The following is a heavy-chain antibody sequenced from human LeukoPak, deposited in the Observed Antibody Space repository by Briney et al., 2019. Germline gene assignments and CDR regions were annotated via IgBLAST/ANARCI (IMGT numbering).Heavy chain of an antibody. J-gene: IGHJ4*02. D-gene: IGHD3-10*01. Sequence: GGSLRLSCAASGFTFSGYGMHWVRQAPGKGLEWVTGIAYDGSRKHYADSVKGRFTISRDNSRNTMDLQMNSLRVEDTAVYYCAKGLWFGEFLHYWGQGTLVTVSS. CDR1: GFTFSGYG. V-gene: IGHV3-30*18. CDR2: IAYDGSRK. CDR3: AKGLWFGEFLHY.